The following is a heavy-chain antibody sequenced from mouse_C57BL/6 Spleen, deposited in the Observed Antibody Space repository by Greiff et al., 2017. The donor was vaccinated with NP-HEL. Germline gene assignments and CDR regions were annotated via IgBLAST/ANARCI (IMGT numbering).Heavy chain of an antibody. CDR1: GFTFSDYG. D-gene: IGHD2-4*01. CDR3: ARKATMTPYYAMDY. Sequence: EVNLVESGGGLVKPGGSLKLSCAASGFTFSDYGMHWVRQAPEKGLEWVAYISSGSSTIYYADTVKGRFTISRDNAKNTLFLQMTSLRSEDTAMYYCARKATMTPYYAMDYWGQGTSVTVSS. J-gene: IGHJ4*01. V-gene: IGHV5-17*01. CDR2: ISSGSSTI.